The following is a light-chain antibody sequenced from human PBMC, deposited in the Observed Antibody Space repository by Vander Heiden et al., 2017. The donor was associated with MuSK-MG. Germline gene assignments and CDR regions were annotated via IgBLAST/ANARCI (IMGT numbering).Light chain of an antibody. CDR2: DTS. CDR1: QSFGSN. Sequence: EIVLTQSPATLSLSPGERATLSCRASQSFGSNLAWYQQGPGQAPRLLIYDTSNRATGIPARFSGSGSGTDFTLTITSLEPEDFAVYYCQQRSKSITFGQGTRLEIK. V-gene: IGKV3-11*01. CDR3: QQRSKSIT. J-gene: IGKJ5*01.